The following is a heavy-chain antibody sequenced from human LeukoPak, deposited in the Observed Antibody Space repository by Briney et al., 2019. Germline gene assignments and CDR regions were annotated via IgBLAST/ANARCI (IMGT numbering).Heavy chain of an antibody. CDR3: ARGFSSNWYYFDY. D-gene: IGHD6-13*01. CDR1: GFTFSSYG. J-gene: IGHJ4*02. Sequence: GGSLRLSCAASGFTFSSYGMHWVRQAPGKGLEWVAFIRYDGSNKYYADSVKGRFTISRDNSKNTLYLQMNSLRAEDTAVYNCARGFSSNWYYFDYWGQGTLVTVSS. V-gene: IGHV3-30*02. CDR2: IRYDGSNK.